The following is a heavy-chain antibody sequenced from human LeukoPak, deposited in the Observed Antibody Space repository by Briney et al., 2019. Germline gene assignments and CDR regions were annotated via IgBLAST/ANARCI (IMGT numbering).Heavy chain of an antibody. CDR1: GFTFSDYY. D-gene: IGHD3-10*01. Sequence: NPGGSLRLSCAASGFTFSDYYMTWIRQAPGKGLEWVSHISTSGSTIYYADSVKGRFTISRDNAKNLLYLQMNRLRAEDTAVYYCARDSGSGEYGMDVWGQGTTVTVSS. CDR3: ARDSGSGEYGMDV. CDR2: ISTSGSTI. V-gene: IGHV3-11*01. J-gene: IGHJ6*02.